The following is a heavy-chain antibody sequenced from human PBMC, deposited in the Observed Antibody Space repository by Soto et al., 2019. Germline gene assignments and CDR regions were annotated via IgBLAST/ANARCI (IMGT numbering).Heavy chain of an antibody. CDR3: ARTRKITYSNRGDYGMDV. CDR2: ISAYNGNT. V-gene: IGHV1-18*01. CDR1: GYTFTIYG. J-gene: IGHJ6*02. D-gene: IGHD4-4*01. Sequence: ASVKVSCKASGYTFTIYGISCVLQSPLQWLDWMGCISAYNGNTNYAQKLQGRVTMTTDTSTSTAYMELRSLRSDDTAVYYCARTRKITYSNRGDYGMDVWGQGTTVTAP.